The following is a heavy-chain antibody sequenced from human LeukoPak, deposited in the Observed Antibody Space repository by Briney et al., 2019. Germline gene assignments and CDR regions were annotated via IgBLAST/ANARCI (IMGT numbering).Heavy chain of an antibody. CDR3: ARGYSSSWHHYYYYMDV. CDR1: GFTFSSYS. CDR2: ISSSSSYI. J-gene: IGHJ6*03. Sequence: GGSLRLSCAASGFTFSSYSMNWVRQAPGKGLEWVSSISSSSSYIYYADSVKGRFTISRDNAKNSLYLQMNSLRAEDMAVYYCARGYSSSWHHYYYYMDVWGKGTTVTVSS. D-gene: IGHD6-13*01. V-gene: IGHV3-21*01.